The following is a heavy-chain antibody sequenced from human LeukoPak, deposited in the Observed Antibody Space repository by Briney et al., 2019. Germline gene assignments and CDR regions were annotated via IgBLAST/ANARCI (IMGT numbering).Heavy chain of an antibody. CDR1: GFTFSSYS. J-gene: IGHJ5*02. Sequence: GGSLRLSCAASGFTFSSYSMNWVRQAPGKGLEWVSYISSSSNNIYYADSVKGRFTISRDDAKNSLYLQMNSRRAEDTAVYYCARRGPWGQGTLVTVSS. V-gene: IGHV3-48*01. CDR3: ARRGP. CDR2: ISSSSNNI.